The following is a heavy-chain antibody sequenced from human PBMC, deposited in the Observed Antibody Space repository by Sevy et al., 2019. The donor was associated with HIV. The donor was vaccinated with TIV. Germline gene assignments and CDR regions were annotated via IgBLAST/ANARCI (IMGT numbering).Heavy chain of an antibody. V-gene: IGHV3-33*08. CDR2: IWYDGSNK. CDR3: ASESSGGSSCFDY. D-gene: IGHD2-15*01. J-gene: IGHJ4*02. Sequence: GGSLRLSCAASGFTFSSYGMHWVRQAPGKGLEWVAVIWYDGSNKYYADSVKGRFTISRDNSKNTLYLQMNSLRAEDTAVYYCASESSGGSSCFDYWGQGTLVTVSS. CDR1: GFTFSSYG.